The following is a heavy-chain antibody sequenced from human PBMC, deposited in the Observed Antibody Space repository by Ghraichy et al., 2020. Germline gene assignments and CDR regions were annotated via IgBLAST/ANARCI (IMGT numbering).Heavy chain of an antibody. J-gene: IGHJ4*02. CDR3: ARGVVSLEFDY. Sequence: SETLSLTCTVSGGSISSGGYYWSWIRQHPGKGLEWIGYIYYSGSTYYNPSLKSRVTISVDTSKNQFSLKPSSVTAADTAVYYCARGVVSLEFDYWGQGTLVTVSS. CDR1: GGSISSGGYY. D-gene: IGHD3-22*01. V-gene: IGHV4-31*03. CDR2: IYYSGST.